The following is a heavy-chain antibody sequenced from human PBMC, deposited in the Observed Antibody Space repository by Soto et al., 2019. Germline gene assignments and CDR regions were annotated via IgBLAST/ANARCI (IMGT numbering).Heavy chain of an antibody. J-gene: IGHJ5*02. CDR2: ISGNGVNT. Sequence: EVQLLESGGALVQPGGSLRLSCAASGFSFSNYAMTWVRQAPGKGLEWVAGISGNGVNTHHADSVKGRFTISRDNSQNTVFLQMISLRVDDTAQYYCALSEGAAGIVWFDPGVQGTPVTVSS. V-gene: IGHV3-23*01. D-gene: IGHD6-13*01. CDR1: GFSFSNYA. CDR3: ALSEGAAGIVWFDP.